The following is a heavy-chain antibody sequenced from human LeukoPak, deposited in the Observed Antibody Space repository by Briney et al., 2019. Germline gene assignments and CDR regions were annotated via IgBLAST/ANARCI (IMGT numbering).Heavy chain of an antibody. D-gene: IGHD6-13*01. CDR1: GYTFTSYG. Sequence: ASVKVSCKASGYTFTSYGISWVRQATGQGLEWMGWMNPNSGNTGYAQKFQGRVTMTRNTSISTAYMELSSLRSEDTAVYYCARGRVSSWYPINYYYYYGMDVWGQGTTVTVSS. V-gene: IGHV1-8*02. J-gene: IGHJ6*02. CDR3: ARGRVSSWYPINYYYYYGMDV. CDR2: MNPNSGNT.